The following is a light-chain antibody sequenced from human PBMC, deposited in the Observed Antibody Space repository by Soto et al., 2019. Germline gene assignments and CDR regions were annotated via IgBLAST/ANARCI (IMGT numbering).Light chain of an antibody. CDR2: DAS. CDR1: QSVSSS. J-gene: IGKJ1*01. V-gene: IGKV3-15*01. CDR3: QQSNNWTKT. Sequence: EIVMTQSPATLSVSPGETATLSCRASQSVSSSLAWYQQKPGQAPRLLISDASTRAAGLPARFSGSGSGTEFTLTISSLQSEDFAVYLCQQSNNWTKTFGQGTKVEMK.